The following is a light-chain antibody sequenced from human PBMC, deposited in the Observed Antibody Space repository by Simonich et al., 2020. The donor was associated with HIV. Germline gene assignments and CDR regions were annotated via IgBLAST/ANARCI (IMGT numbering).Light chain of an antibody. CDR1: SSDVGGYNY. V-gene: IGLV2-14*01. CDR2: DVS. CDR3: SSYTSSSTLV. J-gene: IGLJ2*01. Sequence: HSALTQPASVSGSPGQSFTISCTGTSSDVGGYNYVSWYQQHPGKAPKLMIYDVSKRPSGVSNRFSGSKSGNTASLTISGLQAEDEADYYCSSYTSSSTLVFGGGTKLTVL.